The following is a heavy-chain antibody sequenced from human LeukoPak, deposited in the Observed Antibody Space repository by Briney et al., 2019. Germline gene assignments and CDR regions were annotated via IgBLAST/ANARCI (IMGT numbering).Heavy chain of an antibody. CDR2: ISGSGGST. CDR3: AKSRGYGSGSATYAFDI. Sequence: GGSLRLSCAASGFTFSSYAMSWVRQAPGKGLEWVSAISGSGGSTYYADSVKGRFTISRDNSKNTLYLQMNSLRAEDTAVYYCAKSRGYGSGSATYAFDIWGQGTMVTVSS. V-gene: IGHV3-23*01. D-gene: IGHD3-10*01. J-gene: IGHJ3*02. CDR1: GFTFSSYA.